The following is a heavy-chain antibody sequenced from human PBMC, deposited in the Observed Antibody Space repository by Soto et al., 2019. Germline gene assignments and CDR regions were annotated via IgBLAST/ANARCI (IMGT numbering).Heavy chain of an antibody. Sequence: SVKVSCRASGGSFSRSTISWLRQAPGQGLEWMGGIMPIFGSANYAQKFQGRVTITADENTHTVYMELTRLRSEDTAVYYCARQFDSDTTGYYYAYWGQGTLVTVSS. CDR3: ARQFDSDTTGYYYAY. CDR1: GGSFSRST. J-gene: IGHJ4*02. V-gene: IGHV1-69*13. D-gene: IGHD3-22*01. CDR2: IMPIFGSA.